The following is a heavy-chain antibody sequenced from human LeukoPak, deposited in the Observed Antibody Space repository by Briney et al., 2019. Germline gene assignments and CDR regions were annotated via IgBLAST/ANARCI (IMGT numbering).Heavy chain of an antibody. J-gene: IGHJ2*01. Sequence: PGGSLRLSCAVTGFTFSSYGMSWVRQAPGKGLEWVSAISSSGGNTYYADSVKGRFIISRDNSKSTLYLQMNSLRVEDTAVYYCARDAVAFAIIWYFDLWGRGTPVSVSS. D-gene: IGHD2-21*01. CDR3: ARDAVAFAIIWYFDL. V-gene: IGHV3-23*01. CDR2: ISSSGGNT. CDR1: GFTFSSYG.